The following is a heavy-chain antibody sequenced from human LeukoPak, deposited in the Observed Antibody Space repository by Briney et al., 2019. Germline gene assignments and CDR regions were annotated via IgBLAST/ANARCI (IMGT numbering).Heavy chain of an antibody. CDR3: ARHEVLWFGESPYNWFDP. Sequence: RPSETLSLTCTVSGGSISSSSYYWGWIRQPPGKGLEWIGSIYYSGSTYYNPSLKSRVTISVDTSKNQFSLKLSSVTAADTAVYYCARHEVLWFGESPYNWFDPWGQGTLATVSS. V-gene: IGHV4-39*01. J-gene: IGHJ5*02. CDR1: GGSISSSSYY. CDR2: IYYSGST. D-gene: IGHD3-10*01.